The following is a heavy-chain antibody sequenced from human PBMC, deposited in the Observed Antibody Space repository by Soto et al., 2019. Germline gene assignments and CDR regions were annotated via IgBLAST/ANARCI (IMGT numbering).Heavy chain of an antibody. Sequence: SGPTLVNPTQTLTLTCTFSGFSLSTSGVGVGWIRQPPGKALEWLALIYWDDDKRYSPSLKSRLTITRDTSKNQVVLTMTNMDPVDTATYYCAHRMVRGLDRIYYFDYWGQGTLVTVSS. CDR1: GFSLSTSGVG. V-gene: IGHV2-5*02. CDR3: AHRMVRGLDRIYYFDY. CDR2: IYWDDDK. D-gene: IGHD3-10*01. J-gene: IGHJ4*02.